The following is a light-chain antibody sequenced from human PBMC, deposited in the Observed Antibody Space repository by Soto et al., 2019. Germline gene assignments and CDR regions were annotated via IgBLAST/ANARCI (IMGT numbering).Light chain of an antibody. CDR2: GAS. J-gene: IGKJ1*01. CDR3: QQYNNWPRT. V-gene: IGKV3-15*01. CDR1: QSVSSN. Sequence: EIVMTQSPATLSVSPGERATLSCRARQSVSSNLAWYQQKCGQAPRLLIYGASTRATGIPARFSGSGSGTEFTLTISSLQSEDFAVYYCQQYNNWPRTFGQGTKVEIK.